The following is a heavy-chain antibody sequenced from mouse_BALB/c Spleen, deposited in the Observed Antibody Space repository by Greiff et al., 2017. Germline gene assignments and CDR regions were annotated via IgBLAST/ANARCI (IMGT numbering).Heavy chain of an antibody. D-gene: IGHD1-1*02. CDR3: ARHSLFYFDY. CDR2: ISNGGGST. V-gene: IGHV5-12-2*01. CDR1: GFTFSSYT. Sequence: EVKLVESGGGLVQPGGSLKLSCAASGFTFSSYTMSWVRQTPEKRLEWVAYISNGGGSTYYPDTVKGRFTISRDNAKNTLYLQMSSLKSEDTAMYYCARHSLFYFDYWGQGTTLTVSS. J-gene: IGHJ2*01.